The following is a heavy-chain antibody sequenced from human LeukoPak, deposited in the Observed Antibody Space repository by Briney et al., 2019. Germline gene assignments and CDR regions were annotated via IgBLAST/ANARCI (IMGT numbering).Heavy chain of an antibody. D-gene: IGHD3-10*01. J-gene: IGHJ6*03. CDR3: AREIVGFGDYYMDV. V-gene: IGHV3-30*02. CDR1: GFTFSSYG. CDR2: IRYDGSNE. Sequence: GGSLRLSCAASGFTFSSYGMHWVRQAPGKGLEWVAFIRYDGSNEYYADSVKGRFTISRDNSKNTLYLQMNSLRAEDTAVYYCAREIVGFGDYYMDVWGKGTTVTVSS.